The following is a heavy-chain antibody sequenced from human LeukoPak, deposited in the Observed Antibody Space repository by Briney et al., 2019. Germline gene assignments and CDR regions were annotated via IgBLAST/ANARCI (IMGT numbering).Heavy chain of an antibody. CDR3: ARQESSGYYQYFQH. V-gene: IGHV1-69*04. CDR2: IIPILGIA. CDR1: GGTFSSYA. D-gene: IGHD3-22*01. J-gene: IGHJ1*01. Sequence: SVKVSCKASGGTFSSYAISWVRQAPGQGLEWMGRIIPILGIANYAQKFQGRVTTTADKSTSTAYMELSSLKASDTAMYYCARQESSGYYQYFQHWGQGTLVTVSS.